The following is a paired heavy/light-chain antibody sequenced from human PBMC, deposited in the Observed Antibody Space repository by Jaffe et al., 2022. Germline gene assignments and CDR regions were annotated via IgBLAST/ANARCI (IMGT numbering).Heavy chain of an antibody. CDR2: ISSSGSTI. V-gene: IGHV3-11*01. Sequence: QVQLVESGGGLVKPGGSLRLSCAASGFTFSDYYMSWIRQAPGKGLEWVSYISSSGSTIYYADSVKGRFTISRDNAKNSLYLQMNSLRAEDTAVYYCARDLSATGTTYDYWGQGTLVTVSS. CDR1: GFTFSDYY. J-gene: IGHJ4*02. D-gene: IGHD1-1*01. CDR3: ARDLSATGTTYDY.
Light chain of an antibody. J-gene: IGKJ5*01. CDR2: AAS. CDR1: QSISSY. CDR3: QQSYSTPPVT. V-gene: IGKV1-39*01. Sequence: DIQMTQSPSSLSASVGDRVTITCRASQSISSYLNWYQQKPGKAPKLLIYAASSLQSGVPSRFSGSGSGTDFTLTISSLQPEDFATYYCQQSYSTPPVTFGQGTRLEIK.